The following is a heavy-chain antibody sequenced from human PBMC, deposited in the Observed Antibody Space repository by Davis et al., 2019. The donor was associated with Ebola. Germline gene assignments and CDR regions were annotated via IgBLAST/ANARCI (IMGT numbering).Heavy chain of an antibody. CDR1: GGSILSSSSY. V-gene: IGHV4-39*01. D-gene: IGHD3-3*01. CDR2: IYYSGIT. CDR3: ARQGWSGYSLRHWLDP. Sequence: SDTLSLTCPVSGGSILSSSSYWGWIRQPPRKGLEWIGSIYYSGITYYTPSLKSRVTISVDTSKNQFSLKLRSVTAADTAVYYCARQGWSGYSLRHWLDPWGRGTLVTVSS. J-gene: IGHJ5*02.